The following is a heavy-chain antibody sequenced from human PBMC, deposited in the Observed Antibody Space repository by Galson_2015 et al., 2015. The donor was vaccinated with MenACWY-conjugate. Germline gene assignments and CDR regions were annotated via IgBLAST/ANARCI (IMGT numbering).Heavy chain of an antibody. Sequence: SLRLSCAASGFTFSSFWMSWVRQAPGKGLECVANIKQDGSEKYYVDSVKGRFTISRDHAQNSLYLQINSLRAEDTAVYYCARGGATGGAFRYWGQGTLVTVSS. J-gene: IGHJ4*02. D-gene: IGHD2-21*01. CDR1: GFTFSSFW. CDR2: IKQDGSEK. V-gene: IGHV3-7*03. CDR3: ARGGATGGAFRY.